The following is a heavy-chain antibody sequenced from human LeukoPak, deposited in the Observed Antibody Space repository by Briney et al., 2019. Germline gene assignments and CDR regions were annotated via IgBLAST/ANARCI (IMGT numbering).Heavy chain of an antibody. V-gene: IGHV7-4-1*02. D-gene: IGHD3-10*01. CDR1: GGTFISYA. CDR2: INTNTGNP. Sequence: ASVKVSCKASGGTFISYAISWVRQAPGQGLEWMGWINTNTGNPTYAQGFTGRFVFSLDTSVSTAYLQISSLKAEDTAVYYCASGVLLWFGEVNWFDPWGQGTLVTVSS. J-gene: IGHJ5*02. CDR3: ASGVLLWFGEVNWFDP.